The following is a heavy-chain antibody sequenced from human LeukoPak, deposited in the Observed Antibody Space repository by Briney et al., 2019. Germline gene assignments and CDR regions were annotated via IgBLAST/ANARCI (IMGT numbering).Heavy chain of an antibody. CDR2: IDPKSGDT. Sequence: ASVRVSCKASGYTLTGNNMHWVRQAPGQGLEWMGWIDPKSGDTNYPQKFRGRVTMTLDTAISTAYMELSSLRSDDTAVYYCARWGAYASGWPGPLDYWGQGTLVTVSS. J-gene: IGHJ4*02. CDR3: ARWGAYASGWPGPLDY. D-gene: IGHD6-19*01. V-gene: IGHV1-2*02. CDR1: GYTLTGNN.